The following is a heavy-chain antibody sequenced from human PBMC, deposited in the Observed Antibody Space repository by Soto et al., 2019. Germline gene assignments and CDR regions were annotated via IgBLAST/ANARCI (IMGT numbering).Heavy chain of an antibody. Sequence: QVQLVQSGAEVRQPASSVKVSCKTSGGTFSSYAISWVRQAPGQGLEWMGGIVPIVDTSTYAQKFQGRVTITADKSTITVYMELSSLRSDDTAVYYCVRVVAIPGYPDNWGQGTLVTVSS. CDR1: GGTFSSYA. CDR2: IVPIVDTS. J-gene: IGHJ4*02. D-gene: IGHD5-12*01. CDR3: VRVVAIPGYPDN. V-gene: IGHV1-69*14.